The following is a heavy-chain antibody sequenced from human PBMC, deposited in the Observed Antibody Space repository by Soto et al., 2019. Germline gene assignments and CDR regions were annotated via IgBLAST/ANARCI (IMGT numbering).Heavy chain of an antibody. CDR2: IYKSATT. CDR3: ARGRYCLTGRCFPNWFDS. J-gene: IGHJ5*01. V-gene: IGHV4-30-4*01. CDR1: GDSISNLDYF. Sequence: SETLSLTCSVSGDSISNLDYFWAWIRQPPGQAPEYIGYIYKSATTYYNPSSESRVAISVDTSKSQFSLNVTSVTAADTAVYFCARGRYCLTGRCFPNWFDSWGQGALVTVSS. D-gene: IGHD7-27*01.